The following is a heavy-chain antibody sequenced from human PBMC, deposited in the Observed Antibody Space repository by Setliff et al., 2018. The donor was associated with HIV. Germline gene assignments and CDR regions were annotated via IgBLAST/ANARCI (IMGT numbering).Heavy chain of an antibody. CDR3: AKELAASGLGYFDS. J-gene: IGHJ4*02. V-gene: IGHV3-23*01. CDR2: ISSTGERT. Sequence: GGSLRLSCAVSGFTFSRYAMSWVRQAPGKGLEWVSGISSTGERTFYADSVKGRFTISRDNSKNTVYLQMNSLRAEDTAEYYCAKELAASGLGYFDSWGRGILVTVSS. D-gene: IGHD3-22*01. CDR1: GFTFSRYA.